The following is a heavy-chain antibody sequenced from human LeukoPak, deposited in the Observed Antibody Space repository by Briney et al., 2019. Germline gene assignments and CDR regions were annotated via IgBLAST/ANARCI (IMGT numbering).Heavy chain of an antibody. D-gene: IGHD2-15*01. Sequence: GGSLRLSCAASEFIVSINYMTWVRQAPGKGLEWVSLIYSRGDTKYADSVKGRFTISRDNSKNTLYLQMNSLRADDTAVYYCTRDPRILDYWGRGTLVTVSS. CDR3: TRDPRILDY. CDR1: EFIVSINY. CDR2: IYSRGDT. V-gene: IGHV3-66*01. J-gene: IGHJ4*02.